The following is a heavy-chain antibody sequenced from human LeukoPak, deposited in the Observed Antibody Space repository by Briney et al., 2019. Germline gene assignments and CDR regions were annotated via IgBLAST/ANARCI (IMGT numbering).Heavy chain of an antibody. CDR1: GFTFDDYA. V-gene: IGHV3-9*01. Sequence: AGGSLRLSCAASGFTFDDYAMHWVRQAPGKGLEWVSGISWNSGSIGYADSVKGRFTISRDNAKNSLYLQMNSLRAEDTALYYCAKDLFSVVVPAAIDYWGQGTLVTVSS. J-gene: IGHJ4*02. CDR3: AKDLFSVVVPAAIDY. CDR2: ISWNSGSI. D-gene: IGHD2-2*01.